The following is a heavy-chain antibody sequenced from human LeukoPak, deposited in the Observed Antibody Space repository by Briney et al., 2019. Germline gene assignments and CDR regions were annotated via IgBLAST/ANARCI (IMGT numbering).Heavy chain of an antibody. V-gene: IGHV3-53*01. D-gene: IGHD5-24*01. CDR2: ISTDETT. CDR1: GFTVSTNY. Sequence: GALRLSCAASGFTVSTNYMSWVRQAPGKGLEWVSLISTDETTYSADSVRGRFTISRDNSRNTLFLQMDRLRPEDTAVYYCATDGCNYLEHWGQGTLAIVSS. CDR3: ATDGCNYLEH. J-gene: IGHJ4*02.